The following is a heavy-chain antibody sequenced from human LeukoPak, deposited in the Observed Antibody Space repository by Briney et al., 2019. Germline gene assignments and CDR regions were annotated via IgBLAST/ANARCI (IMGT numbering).Heavy chain of an antibody. CDR3: ATGLGATGHDY. Sequence: GGSLRLSCAASVFRFYTYWMTWVRQTPGKGLQWVVNIKEDGSEKHFLDSVKGRFTISRDNAKNLLFLQMNRLRVEDTAVYYCATGLGATGHDYWGQGTLVTVSS. CDR2: IKEDGSEK. J-gene: IGHJ4*02. CDR1: VFRFYTYW. D-gene: IGHD1-26*01. V-gene: IGHV3-7*01.